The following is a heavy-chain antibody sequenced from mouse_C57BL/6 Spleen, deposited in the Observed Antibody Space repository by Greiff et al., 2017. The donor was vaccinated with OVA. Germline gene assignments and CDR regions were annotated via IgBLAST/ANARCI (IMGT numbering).Heavy chain of an antibody. CDR2: IYPSDSET. Sequence: VQLQQPGAELVRPGSSVKLSCKASGYTFTSYWMDWVKQRPGQGLEWIGNIYPSDSETHYNQKFKDKATLTVDKSSSTAYMQLSSLTSEDSAVYYCARWGLYDPEGAYWGQGTLVTVAA. V-gene: IGHV1-61*01. J-gene: IGHJ3*01. CDR1: GYTFTSYW. D-gene: IGHD2-3*01. CDR3: ARWGLYDPEGAY.